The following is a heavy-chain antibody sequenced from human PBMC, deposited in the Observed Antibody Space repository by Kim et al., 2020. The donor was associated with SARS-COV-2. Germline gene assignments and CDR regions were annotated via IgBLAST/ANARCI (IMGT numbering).Heavy chain of an antibody. CDR1: GDSVSSNSVA. D-gene: IGHD3-3*01. Sequence: SQTLSLTCVISGDSVSSNSVAWHWIRQSSSRGLEWLGRTYYRSKWYNDYAVSVKSRITINPDTSKNQFSLQLNSVTPDDTAVYYCARGLRYSFDYWGQGTLVTVSS. CDR3: ARGLRYSFDY. CDR2: TYYRSKWYN. V-gene: IGHV6-1*01. J-gene: IGHJ4*02.